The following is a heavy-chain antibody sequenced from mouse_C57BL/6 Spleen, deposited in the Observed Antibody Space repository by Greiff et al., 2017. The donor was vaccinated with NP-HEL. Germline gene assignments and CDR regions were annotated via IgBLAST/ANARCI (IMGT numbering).Heavy chain of an antibody. CDR2: IDPNSGGT. V-gene: IGHV1-72*01. D-gene: IGHD2-2*01. Sequence: QVQLQQPGAELVKPGASVKLSCKASGYTFTSYWMHWVKQRPGRGLEWIGRIDPNSGGTKYNEKFKSKATLTVDRASSTAYMQLSSLTSEDSAVYYCAREGDYGYDASGFAYWGQGTLVTVSA. CDR3: AREGDYGYDASGFAY. J-gene: IGHJ3*01. CDR1: GYTFTSYW.